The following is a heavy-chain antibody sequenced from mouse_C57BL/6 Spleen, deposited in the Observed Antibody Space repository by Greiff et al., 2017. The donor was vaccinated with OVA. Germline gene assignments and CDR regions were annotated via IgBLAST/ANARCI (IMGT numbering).Heavy chain of an antibody. J-gene: IGHJ4*01. Sequence: EVKLVESGGGLVKPGGSLKLSCAASGFTFSDYGMHWVRQAPGRGLEWVAYISSGSSTIYYADTVKGRVTISRDNAKTTLFLQMTSLRSEDTVMYYCARDYYGIAMDYWGQGTSVTVSS. D-gene: IGHD1-1*01. CDR3: ARDYYGIAMDY. CDR2: ISSGSSTI. V-gene: IGHV5-17*01. CDR1: GFTFSDYG.